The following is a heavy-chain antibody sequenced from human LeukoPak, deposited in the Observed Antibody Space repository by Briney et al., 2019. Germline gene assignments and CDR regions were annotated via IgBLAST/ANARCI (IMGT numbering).Heavy chain of an antibody. CDR2: IYTSGST. J-gene: IGHJ4*02. D-gene: IGHD4-11*01. Sequence: SETLSLTCTVPGGSISSYYWSWIRQPAGKGLEWVGRIYTSGSTNYNPSLKSRVTISVDTSKNQFSLKLSSVTAADTAVYYCARVGSYSNYALDYWGQGTLVTVSS. V-gene: IGHV4-4*07. CDR1: GGSISSYY. CDR3: ARVGSYSNYALDY.